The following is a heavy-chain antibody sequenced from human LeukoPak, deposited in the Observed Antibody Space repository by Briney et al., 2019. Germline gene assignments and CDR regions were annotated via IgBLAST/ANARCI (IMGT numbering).Heavy chain of an antibody. CDR1: GGSISSGGYS. D-gene: IGHD3-10*01. V-gene: IGHV3-20*04. J-gene: IGHJ5*02. CDR2: INWNGGST. CDR3: ARETGYHDYGSGSYYTRFDP. Sequence: TSETLSLTCAVSGGSISSGGYSWSWIRQPPGKGLEWVSGINWNGGSTGYADSVKGRFTISRDNAKNSLYLQMNSLRAEDTAVYYCARETGYHDYGSGSYYTRFDPWGQGTLVTVSS.